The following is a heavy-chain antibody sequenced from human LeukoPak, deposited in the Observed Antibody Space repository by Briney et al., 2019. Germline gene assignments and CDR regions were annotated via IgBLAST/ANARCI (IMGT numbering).Heavy chain of an antibody. Sequence: GESLKISCQGSGSRFNTYWIAWVRQMPGKGLEWMGIIYPGDSDIRYSPSFQGQVPISADKSISTAYLHWSSLKASDTAIYYCARRGGPRYCSGGACYFDYWGQGALVTVSS. CDR1: GSRFNTYW. V-gene: IGHV5-51*01. CDR3: ARRGGPRYCSGGACYFDY. J-gene: IGHJ4*02. CDR2: IYPGDSDI. D-gene: IGHD2-15*01.